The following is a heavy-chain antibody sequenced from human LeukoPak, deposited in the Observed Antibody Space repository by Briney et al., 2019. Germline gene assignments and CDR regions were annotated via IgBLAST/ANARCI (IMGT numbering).Heavy chain of an antibody. V-gene: IGHV2-70*18. Sequence: TLSLTCGVSGGSISNTNWWSWVRQPPGQGLEWLARIDWDDDKYYSTSLKTRLTISKDTSKNQVVLTMTNMDPVDTATYYCARIACGSGSYYNVPFDYWGQGTLVTVSS. CDR2: IDWDDDK. D-gene: IGHD3-10*01. J-gene: IGHJ4*02. CDR1: GGSISNTNWW. CDR3: ARIACGSGSYYNVPFDY.